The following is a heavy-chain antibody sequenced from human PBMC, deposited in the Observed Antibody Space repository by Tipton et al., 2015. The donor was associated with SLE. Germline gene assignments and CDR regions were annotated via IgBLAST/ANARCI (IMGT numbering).Heavy chain of an antibody. J-gene: IGHJ6*02. V-gene: IGHV4-39*07. CDR2: IYYSGTT. D-gene: IGHD2-2*01. CDR3: ARPSFYGMDV. Sequence: TLSLTCTVSGGSLSGTIHYWGWIRQSPGKGLEWLGSIYYSGTTYYNPSLKSRVTISVDTSKNQFSLRLNSVTAADTAVYYCARPSFYGMDVWGQGTTVTVSS. CDR1: GGSLSGTIHY.